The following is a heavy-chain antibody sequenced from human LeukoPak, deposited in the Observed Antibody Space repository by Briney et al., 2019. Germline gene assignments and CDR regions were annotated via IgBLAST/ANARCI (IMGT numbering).Heavy chain of an antibody. Sequence: SVKVSCKASGGTFSSYAISWVRQAPGQGLEWMGGIIPIFGTANYAQKFQGRVTITADESTSTAYMELSSLRSEDTAVYYCARVSGRTGDFDYWGQGTLVTVSS. V-gene: IGHV1-69*13. D-gene: IGHD6-19*01. CDR1: GGTFSSYA. CDR3: ARVSGRTGDFDY. CDR2: IIPIFGTA. J-gene: IGHJ4*02.